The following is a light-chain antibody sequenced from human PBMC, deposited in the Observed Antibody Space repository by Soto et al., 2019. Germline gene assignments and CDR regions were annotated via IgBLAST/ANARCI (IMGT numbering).Light chain of an antibody. J-gene: IGLJ1*01. Sequence: QSALTQPASVSGTPGQSITIACTRTSSDVGGYNFVSWYQQHPGKAPKLMIYDVTIRPSGVSSRFSGSKSGNTASLTISGLQAEDEADYYCSSYTSSSTLVFGTGTKLTVL. V-gene: IGLV2-14*01. CDR1: SSDVGGYNF. CDR3: SSYTSSSTLV. CDR2: DVT.